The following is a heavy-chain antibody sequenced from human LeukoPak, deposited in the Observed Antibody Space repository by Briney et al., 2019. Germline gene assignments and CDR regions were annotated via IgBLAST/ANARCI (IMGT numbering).Heavy chain of an antibody. J-gene: IGHJ4*02. Sequence: SETLSLTCTVSGGSISSYYWRWIRQPPGKGLEWIGYIYYSGSTNYNPSLKSRVTMSVDTSKKQFSLRLNSVTAADTAVYYCARTPIYYFDNSGYYNWGQGTLVTVSS. V-gene: IGHV4-59*12. CDR1: GGSISSYY. CDR3: ARTPIYYFDNSGYYN. D-gene: IGHD3-22*01. CDR2: IYYSGST.